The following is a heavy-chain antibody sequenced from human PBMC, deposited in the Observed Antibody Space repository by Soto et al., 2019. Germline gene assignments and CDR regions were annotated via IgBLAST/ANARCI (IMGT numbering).Heavy chain of an antibody. CDR2: ISYDGSDK. J-gene: IGHJ4*02. CDR1: GFSFSKYA. V-gene: IGHV3-30*18. D-gene: IGHD3-16*01. Sequence: PGGSLRLSCAASGFSFSKYAIHWVRQAPGKGLGWVAVISYDGSDKYYADSVRGRFTLSRDNSKNTVYMQMDRLRPEDAAVYYCAKDEDFGPFDYWGQGTLVTVSS. CDR3: AKDEDFGPFDY.